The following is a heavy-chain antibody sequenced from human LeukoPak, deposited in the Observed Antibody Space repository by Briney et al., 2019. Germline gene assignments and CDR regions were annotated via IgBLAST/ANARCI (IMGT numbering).Heavy chain of an antibody. CDR1: GGSISSYY. Sequence: PSETLSLTCTVSGGSISSYYWSWIRQPPGKGLEWIGYIYYSGSTNYNPSLKSRVTISVDTSKNQFSLKLSSVTAADTAVYYCARVSYGSGSYPSTDAFDIWGQGTMVTVSS. D-gene: IGHD3-10*01. CDR3: ARVSYGSGSYPSTDAFDI. CDR2: IYYSGST. J-gene: IGHJ3*02. V-gene: IGHV4-59*01.